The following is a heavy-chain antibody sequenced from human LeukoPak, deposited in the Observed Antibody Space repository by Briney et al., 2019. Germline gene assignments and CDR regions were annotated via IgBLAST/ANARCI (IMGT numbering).Heavy chain of an antibody. D-gene: IGHD3-10*01. CDR1: GYIFTNYG. CDR2: ISAYNGNA. Sequence: ASVKVSCKGSGYIFTNYGISWVRQAPGQGLEWMGWISAYNGNADYAQKLQGRVTMTTDTSTSTAYMELRSLRSDDTAVYYCARGGLLWFGPTLYNWFDPWGQGTLVTVSS. J-gene: IGHJ5*02. CDR3: ARGGLLWFGPTLYNWFDP. V-gene: IGHV1-18*01.